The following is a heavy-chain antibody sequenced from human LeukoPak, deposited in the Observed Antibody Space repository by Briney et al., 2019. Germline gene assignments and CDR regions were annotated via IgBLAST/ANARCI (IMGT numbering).Heavy chain of an antibody. CDR2: IYYSGST. Sequence: SETLSLTCTVSGGSISSSSYYCGWIRQPPGKGLEWIGSIYYSGSTYYNPSLKSRVTISVDTSKNQFSLKLSSVTAADTAVYYCARADFDWLSSRLKNWFDPWGQGTLVTVSS. CDR1: GGSISSSSYY. CDR3: ARADFDWLSSRLKNWFDP. J-gene: IGHJ5*02. V-gene: IGHV4-39*01. D-gene: IGHD3-9*01.